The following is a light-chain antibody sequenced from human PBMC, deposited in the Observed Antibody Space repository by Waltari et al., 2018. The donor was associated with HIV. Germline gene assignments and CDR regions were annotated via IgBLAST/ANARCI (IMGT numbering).Light chain of an antibody. CDR2: DDD. CDR3: GTWDTTLSAVV. Sequence: QSVLTQPPSVSAAPGETVIISCSGSSSNIGNNYVSWYQQLPGTAPKLFIYDDDLRHSGIPDRFSGSRSGTSATRGITGLQTGDEADYYCGTWDTTLSAVVFGGGTKLTVL. V-gene: IGLV1-51*01. J-gene: IGLJ2*01. CDR1: SSNIGNNY.